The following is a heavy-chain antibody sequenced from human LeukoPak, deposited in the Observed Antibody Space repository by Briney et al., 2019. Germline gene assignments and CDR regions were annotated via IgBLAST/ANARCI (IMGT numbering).Heavy chain of an antibody. D-gene: IGHD1-26*01. CDR3: AKGYGWEASYYYYYMDV. CDR2: IYYGGST. Sequence: SETLSLTCTVSGGSISSSSYYWDWIRQPPGKGLEWIGNIYYGGSTYYNPSLKSRVTISIDTSKNQFSLRLTSVTAADTAVYYCAKGYGWEASYYYYYMDVWGKGTTVTISS. V-gene: IGHV4-39*01. CDR1: GGSISSSSYY. J-gene: IGHJ6*03.